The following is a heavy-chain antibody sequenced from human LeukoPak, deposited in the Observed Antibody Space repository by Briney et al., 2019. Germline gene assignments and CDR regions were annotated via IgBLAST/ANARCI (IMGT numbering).Heavy chain of an antibody. CDR3: AGRIGYCSGGRCYPDAFDI. V-gene: IGHV5-51*01. CDR1: GYSFTSYW. CDR2: IYLGDSDT. Sequence: GESLKISCKGSGYSFTSYWIGWVRQMPGKGLEWMGIIYLGDSDTRYSPSFQGQVTISADKSISTAYLQWSSLKASDTAMYYCAGRIGYCSGGRCYPDAFDIWGQGTMVTVPS. D-gene: IGHD2-15*01. J-gene: IGHJ3*02.